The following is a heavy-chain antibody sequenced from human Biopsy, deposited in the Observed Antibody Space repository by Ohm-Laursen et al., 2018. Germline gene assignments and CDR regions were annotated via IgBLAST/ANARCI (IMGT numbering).Heavy chain of an antibody. J-gene: IGHJ4*02. V-gene: IGHV4-39*01. CDR3: ARHDGNGPFALDS. CDR1: GGSISSGSNY. Sequence: SETLSLTCVVSGGSISSGSNYWAWIRQPPGKGLEWIGSVYHSGTTYYSPSLKSQFTISVDTSKNQLSLKVTSVTAADTAAYYCARHDGNGPFALDSWGQGTLVTVSS. CDR2: VYHSGTT. D-gene: IGHD5-24*01.